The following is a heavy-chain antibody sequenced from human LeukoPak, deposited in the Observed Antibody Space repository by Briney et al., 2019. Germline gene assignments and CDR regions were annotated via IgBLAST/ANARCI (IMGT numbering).Heavy chain of an antibody. CDR2: MNPNSGNT. J-gene: IGHJ4*02. D-gene: IGHD6-13*01. V-gene: IGHV1-8*01. Sequence: ASVKVSCKASGYTFTSYDINWVRQATGQGLEWMGWMNPNSGNTGYAQKFQGRVTMTRNTSISTAYMELSSLRSEDTAVYYRARDLRIAAAGKGLNYWSQGTLVTVSS. CDR1: GYTFTSYD. CDR3: ARDLRIAAAGKGLNY.